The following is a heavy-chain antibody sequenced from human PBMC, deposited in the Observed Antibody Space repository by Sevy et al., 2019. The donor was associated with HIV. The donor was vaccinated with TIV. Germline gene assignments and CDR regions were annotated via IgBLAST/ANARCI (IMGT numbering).Heavy chain of an antibody. CDR1: GFTFSNAW. CDR3: TTDHRRDGIVVVPFEY. Sequence: GGSLRLSCAASGFTFSNAWMSWVRQSPGKGLEWVGRIRSKAGGGTTDYAKIVKGKFTISRDDSRDILYLQLNSLETEDKAVYYCTTDHRRDGIVVVPFEYWGQGTLVTVSS. J-gene: IGHJ4*02. CDR2: IRSKAGGGTT. D-gene: IGHD2-15*01. V-gene: IGHV3-15*01.